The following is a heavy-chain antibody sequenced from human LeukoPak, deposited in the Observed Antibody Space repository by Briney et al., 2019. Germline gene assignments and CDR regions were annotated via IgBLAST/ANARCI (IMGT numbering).Heavy chain of an antibody. CDR2: ISPVSSYT. Sequence: GGSLRLSCLASGFSFNSYTMNWVREAPGKGLEWVSTISPVSSYTWYAESVKGRFTISRDNPKNSLYLQMDSLRAEDTAVYYCARDVSRRIGMDVWGQGTTATVSS. D-gene: IGHD2/OR15-2a*01. CDR1: GFSFNSYT. CDR3: ARDVSRRIGMDV. V-gene: IGHV3-21*01. J-gene: IGHJ6*02.